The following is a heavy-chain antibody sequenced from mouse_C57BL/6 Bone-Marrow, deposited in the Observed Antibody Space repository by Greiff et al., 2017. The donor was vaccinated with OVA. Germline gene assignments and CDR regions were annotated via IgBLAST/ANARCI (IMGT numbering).Heavy chain of an antibody. CDR3: TTDDYGYDEAWFAY. CDR2: IDPENGDT. Sequence: EVQVVESGAELVRPGASVKLSCTASGFNIKDDYMHWVKQRPEQGLEWIGWIDPENGDTEYASKFQGKATITADTSSNTAYLQLSSLTSEDTAVYYCTTDDYGYDEAWFAYWGQGTLVTVSA. CDR1: GFNIKDDY. J-gene: IGHJ3*01. V-gene: IGHV14-4*01. D-gene: IGHD2-2*01.